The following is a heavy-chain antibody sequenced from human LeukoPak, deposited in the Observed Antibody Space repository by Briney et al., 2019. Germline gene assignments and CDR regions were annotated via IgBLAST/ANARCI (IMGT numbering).Heavy chain of an antibody. Sequence: GESLRLSCAASGFTFSGYAMSWVRQAPGKGLEWVSSISGSGTNTYYADSVKGRFTISRDNAKNSLYLQMNSLRAEDTAVYYCARVYGEHLVYYYYYMDVWGKGTTVTVSS. J-gene: IGHJ6*03. V-gene: IGHV3-23*01. CDR1: GFTFSGYA. D-gene: IGHD4-17*01. CDR3: ARVYGEHLVYYYYYMDV. CDR2: ISGSGTNT.